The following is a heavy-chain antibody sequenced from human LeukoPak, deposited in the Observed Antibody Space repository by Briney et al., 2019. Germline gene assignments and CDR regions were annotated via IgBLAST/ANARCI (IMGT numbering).Heavy chain of an antibody. V-gene: IGHV4-59*01. CDR1: GGSISTYY. Sequence: PSETLSLTCTVSGGSISTYYWSWIRQPPGKGLEWIGYIYYSGSTNYNPSLKSRVTISVDTSKNQFSPKLSSVTAADTAVYYCARQLGSGWPHFDYWGQGTLVTVSS. CDR3: ARQLGSGWPHFDY. J-gene: IGHJ4*02. CDR2: IYYSGST. D-gene: IGHD6-19*01.